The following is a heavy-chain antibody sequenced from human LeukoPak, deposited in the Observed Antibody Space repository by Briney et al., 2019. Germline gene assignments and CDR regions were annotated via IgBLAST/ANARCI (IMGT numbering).Heavy chain of an antibody. J-gene: IGHJ4*02. V-gene: IGHV3-23*01. CDR3: AQEGHGSGSYYLPY. CDR2: ISVTGGST. Sequence: GGSLRLSCSASGFTFSRYAMSWFRQSPGKGLDWVSAISVTGGSTFYADSVKGRFTVSRDNSKNTLFLQMNRLRADDTAVYYCAQEGHGSGSYYLPYWGQGTLVTVSS. D-gene: IGHD3-10*01. CDR1: GFTFSRYA.